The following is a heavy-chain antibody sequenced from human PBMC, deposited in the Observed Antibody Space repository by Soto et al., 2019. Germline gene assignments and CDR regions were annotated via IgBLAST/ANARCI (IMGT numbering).Heavy chain of an antibody. Sequence: EVQLLESGGGLVQPGGSLRLSCAASGFTFSNYAMSWVRQAPGKGLEWVSAMSGSGGSTYYADPVKGRFTISRDNSKNTRYLQMNSLRAEDTAVYYCAKDLDCSSTSCYPDYWGQGTLVTVSS. CDR3: AKDLDCSSTSCYPDY. D-gene: IGHD2-2*01. J-gene: IGHJ4*02. CDR2: MSGSGGST. CDR1: GFTFSNYA. V-gene: IGHV3-23*01.